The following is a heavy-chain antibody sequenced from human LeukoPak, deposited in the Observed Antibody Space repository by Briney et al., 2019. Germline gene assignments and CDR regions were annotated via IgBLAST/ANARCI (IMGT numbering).Heavy chain of an antibody. J-gene: IGHJ4*02. CDR3: ARVRQQLVRDFDY. D-gene: IGHD6-13*01. CDR2: INPNSGGT. V-gene: IGHV1-2*02. CDR1: GYTFTGYY. Sequence: ASVKVSCKASGYTFTGYYMHWVRQAPGQGLEWMGWINPNSGGTNYAQKFQGRVTMTRDTSISTAYMELSRLRSDDTAAYYCARVRQQLVRDFDYWGQGTLVTVSS.